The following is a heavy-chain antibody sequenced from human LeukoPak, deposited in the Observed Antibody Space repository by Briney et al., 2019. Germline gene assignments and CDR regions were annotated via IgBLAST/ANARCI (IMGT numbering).Heavy chain of an antibody. J-gene: IGHJ4*02. CDR1: GGSVSSGSYY. CDR2: ISYSGST. Sequence: PSETLSLTCTVSGGSVSSGSYYWSWIRQPPGKGLEWIGYISYSGSTYYNPSLKSRLTISLDTSKNQFSLRLSSVSAADTAVYFCAVGPHHYFDSWGQGTLVTVSS. CDR3: AVGPHHYFDS. V-gene: IGHV4-31*03.